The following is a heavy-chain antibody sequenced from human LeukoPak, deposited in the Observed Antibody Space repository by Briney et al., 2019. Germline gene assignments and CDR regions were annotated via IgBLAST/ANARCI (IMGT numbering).Heavy chain of an antibody. CDR2: ISSGSTI. J-gene: IGHJ4*02. CDR3: ARDGRESI. D-gene: IGHD3-10*01. V-gene: IGHV3-69-1*01. Sequence: GGSLRLSCAASGFTFSDYYMSWVRQAPGKGLEWVSYISSGSTIYYADSVKGRFTISRDNAKNSLYLQMNSLRAEDTAVYYCARDGRESIWGQGTLVTVSS. CDR1: GFTFSDYY.